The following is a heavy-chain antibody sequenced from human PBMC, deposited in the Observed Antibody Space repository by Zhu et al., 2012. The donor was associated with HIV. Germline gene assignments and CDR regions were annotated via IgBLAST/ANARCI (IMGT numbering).Heavy chain of an antibody. CDR2: INHVGHL. Sequence: QVQLQQWGAGLVKPSETLSLTCAVYNTSFSDYWWTWIRQSPDKGLEWIAEINHVGHLNYNPSLPSFRSRVTLSVDSSKNQFSLKLTSMTVADAAVYYCARSIYDAVWENWRYAFGAVATEIGKSWGQGTTVTVSS. V-gene: IGHV4-34*02. D-gene: IGHD4/OR15-4a*01. J-gene: IGHJ6*02. CDR3: ARSIYDAVWENWRYAFGAVATEIGKS. CDR1: NTSFSDYW.